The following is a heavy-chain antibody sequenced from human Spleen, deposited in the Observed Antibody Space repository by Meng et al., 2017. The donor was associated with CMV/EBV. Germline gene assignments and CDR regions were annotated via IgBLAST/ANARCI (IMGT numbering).Heavy chain of an antibody. Sequence: SFSSYYWSWVRQPPGKGLEWIGDIDDGGSTNSNPSLESRLTISVDTSKNQFSLRLTSVTAADTAVYYRARPVNTKRRGYSYINYFDLWGRGTLVTVSS. CDR3: ARPVNTKRRGYSYINYFDL. CDR1: SFSSYY. D-gene: IGHD5-18*01. CDR2: IDDGGST. V-gene: IGHV4-34*01. J-gene: IGHJ2*01.